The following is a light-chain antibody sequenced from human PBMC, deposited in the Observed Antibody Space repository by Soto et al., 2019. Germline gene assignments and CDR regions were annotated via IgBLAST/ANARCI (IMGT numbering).Light chain of an antibody. V-gene: IGKV1-39*01. Sequence: DLQMTQSPSSLSASVGDRVTITCRASQSISSYLNWYQHKPGKAPKLLIYAASSLQSGVPSRFSGSGAGTDFTLTISSLQPEDFATYFCQQSYSTLGLTFGGGTKVEI. J-gene: IGKJ4*01. CDR2: AAS. CDR1: QSISSY. CDR3: QQSYSTLGLT.